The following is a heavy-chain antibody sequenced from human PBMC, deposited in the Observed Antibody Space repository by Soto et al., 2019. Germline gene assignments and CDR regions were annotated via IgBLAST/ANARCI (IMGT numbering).Heavy chain of an antibody. CDR2: VNHRGSA. J-gene: IGHJ5*02. V-gene: IGHV4-34*01. D-gene: IGHD2-21*01. Sequence: PSETLSLTCAVSGGPFSGVYWSWIRQPPGKGLEWIGGVNHRGSANYNPSLESRVTMSVDTSKNQFSLELTSVTAADSAVYYCARDAFCGSGTCRVGHWFDPWGQGTLVTVSS. CDR1: GGPFSGVY. CDR3: ARDAFCGSGTCRVGHWFDP.